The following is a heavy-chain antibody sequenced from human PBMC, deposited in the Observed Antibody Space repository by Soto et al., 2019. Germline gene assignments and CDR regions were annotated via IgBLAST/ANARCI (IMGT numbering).Heavy chain of an antibody. J-gene: IGHJ6*02. Sequence: QVQLVESGGGVVQPGRSLRLSCAASGFTFSSHGIHWVRQAPGKGLEWVAFISYDGNTKYYADPVKGRFTISRDNSKNTVFVQMNSLRAEDTAVYHCARSRGTWEYYEYSMDVWGQGTTVTVSS. D-gene: IGHD1-26*01. V-gene: IGHV3-30*03. CDR2: ISYDGNTK. CDR1: GFTFSSHG. CDR3: ARSRGTWEYYEYSMDV.